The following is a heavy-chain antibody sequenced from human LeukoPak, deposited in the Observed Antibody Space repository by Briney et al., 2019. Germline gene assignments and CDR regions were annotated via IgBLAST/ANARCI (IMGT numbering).Heavy chain of an antibody. V-gene: IGHV3-7*01. D-gene: IGHD4-17*01. Sequence: PGGSLRLSCAGSGFTFSTYWMSWVRQAPGKGLEWVGNINQDGSEKNFVDSVKGRFTISRDNAKNSLYLQLNRLSVEDTATYFCARDTTHTHYGDAFDLWGQGTLVAVSS. J-gene: IGHJ3*01. CDR3: ARDTTHTHYGDAFDL. CDR2: INQDGSEK. CDR1: GFTFSTYW.